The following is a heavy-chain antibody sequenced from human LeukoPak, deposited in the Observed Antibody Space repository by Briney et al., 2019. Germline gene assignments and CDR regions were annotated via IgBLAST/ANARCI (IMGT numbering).Heavy chain of an antibody. J-gene: IGHJ2*01. CDR3: AKNFDL. V-gene: IGHV4-34*01. CDR2: IHHSGST. Sequence: PSETLSLTFAVYGGSFSGYYWSWIGQPPGKGLEWIGEIHHSGSTNSNQSIKSRVTVSVDTSKNQFSLKLSSVTAAVTAVYCCAKNFDLWGRGTLVTVSS. CDR1: GGSFSGYY.